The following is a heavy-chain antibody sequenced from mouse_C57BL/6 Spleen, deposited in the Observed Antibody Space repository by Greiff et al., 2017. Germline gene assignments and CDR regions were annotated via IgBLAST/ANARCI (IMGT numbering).Heavy chain of an antibody. J-gene: IGHJ2*01. CDR1: GYTFTDYE. V-gene: IGHV1-15*01. CDR2: IDPETGGT. D-gene: IGHD2-3*01. CDR3: TRSLYDGYDY. Sequence: VQLVESGAELVRPGASVTLSCKASGYTFTDYEMPWVKQTPVHGLEWIGAIDPETGGTAYNQKFKGKAILTADKSSSTAYMELRSLTSEDSAVYYCTRSLYDGYDYWGQGTTLTVSS.